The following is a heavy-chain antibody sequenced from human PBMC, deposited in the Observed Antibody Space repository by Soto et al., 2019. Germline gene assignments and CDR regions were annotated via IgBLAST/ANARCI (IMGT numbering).Heavy chain of an antibody. J-gene: IGHJ6*02. CDR1: GFTFGDYA. D-gene: IGHD3-10*01. CDR2: IRSKAYGGTT. V-gene: IGHV3-49*05. CDR3: TRKSLWFRSNYGMDV. Sequence: EVQLVESGGGLVKPGRSLRLSCTASGFTFGDYAMSWFRQAPGKGMEWVGFIRSKAYGGTTEYAASVKGRFTISRDYSKSIAHLQMNSLKTEHTAVYYCTRKSLWFRSNYGMDVWGQGTTVTVSS.